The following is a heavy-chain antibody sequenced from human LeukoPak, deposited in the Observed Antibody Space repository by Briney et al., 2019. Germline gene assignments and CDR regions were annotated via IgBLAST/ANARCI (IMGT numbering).Heavy chain of an antibody. CDR3: ARGRARFLEWLSLYYYYYMDV. CDR1: GGSNSSYY. CDR2: IYYSGST. J-gene: IGHJ6*03. Sequence: SETLSLTCTVSGGSNSSYYWSWIRQPPGKELEWIGYIYYSGSTNYNPSLKSRVTISVDTSKNQFSLKLSSVTAADTAVYYCARGRARFLEWLSLYYYYYMDVWGKGTTVTVSS. V-gene: IGHV4-59*01. D-gene: IGHD3-3*01.